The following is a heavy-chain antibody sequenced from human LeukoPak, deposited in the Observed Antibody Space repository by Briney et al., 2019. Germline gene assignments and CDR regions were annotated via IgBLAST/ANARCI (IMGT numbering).Heavy chain of an antibody. CDR2: ISSSSDTI. CDR3: ARETVDCSGGSCNYYYYYYGMDV. Sequence: GGSLRLSCAASGFTFGPYTMNWVRQAPGKGLEWVSYISSSSDTIYYADSVKGRFTISRDNAKNSLYLQMNSLRAEDTAVYYCARETVDCSGGSCNYYYYYYGMDVWGQGTTVTVSS. D-gene: IGHD2-15*01. V-gene: IGHV3-48*04. J-gene: IGHJ6*02. CDR1: GFTFGPYT.